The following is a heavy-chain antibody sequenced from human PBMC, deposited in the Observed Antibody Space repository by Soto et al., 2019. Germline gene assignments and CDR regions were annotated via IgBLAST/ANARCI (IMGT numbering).Heavy chain of an antibody. Sequence: QAQLVQSGAEVKKPGASVRVSCKATGYTFSSYAIGWVRQAPGQGLEWLGWISPYSDETQYAQKTQGRVFMTIDRSARTAYLDLRSLRSDDTAVYYCARGGYYDSSGARNYHYYGMNVWGQGTTVTVSS. CDR1: GYTFSSYA. V-gene: IGHV1-18*01. D-gene: IGHD3-22*01. CDR2: ISPYSDET. J-gene: IGHJ6*02. CDR3: ARGGYYDSSGARNYHYYGMNV.